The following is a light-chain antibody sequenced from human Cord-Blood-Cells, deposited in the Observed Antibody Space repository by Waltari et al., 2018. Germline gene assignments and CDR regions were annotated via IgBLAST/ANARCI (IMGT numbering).Light chain of an antibody. V-gene: IGLV2-14*01. CDR2: DVS. CDR3: SSYTSSSTVV. J-gene: IGLJ2*01. CDR1: SSDVGGYNY. Sequence: QSALTQPASASGSPGQSITIPCTGTSSDVGGYNYVSWDQQHPGKAPKLMIYDVSNRPSGVSNRFSGSKAGNTASLTISGLQAEDDADYYCSSYTSSSTVVFGGGTKLTVL.